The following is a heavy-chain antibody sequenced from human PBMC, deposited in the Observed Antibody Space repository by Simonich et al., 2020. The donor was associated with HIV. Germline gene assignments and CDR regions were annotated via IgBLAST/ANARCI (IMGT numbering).Heavy chain of an antibody. CDR2: INHRGIT. Sequence: QVQLQQWGAGLLKPSETLSLTCAVYGGSFSGYYWSWIRQPPGKGLEWIGEINHRGITNYKSSLNIRATISVDKSKNQFSMKLSSVTAADTAIYYCARRDRELILYFDYWGQGNLVTVSS. CDR1: GGSFSGYY. V-gene: IGHV4-34*01. CDR3: ARRDRELILYFDY. J-gene: IGHJ4*02. D-gene: IGHD3-3*01.